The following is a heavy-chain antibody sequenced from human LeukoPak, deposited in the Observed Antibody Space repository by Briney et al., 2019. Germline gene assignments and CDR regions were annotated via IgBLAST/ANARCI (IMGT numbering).Heavy chain of an antibody. CDR1: GFTFSSYA. CDR3: ARDRAEYSYGFDWFDP. D-gene: IGHD5-18*01. V-gene: IGHV3-23*01. J-gene: IGHJ5*02. Sequence: GGSLRLSCAASGFTFSSYAMSWVRQAPGKGLEWVSAISGSGGSTYYADSVKGRFTISRDNAKNSLYLQMNSLGAEDTAVYYCARDRAEYSYGFDWFDPWGQGTLVTVSS. CDR2: ISGSGGST.